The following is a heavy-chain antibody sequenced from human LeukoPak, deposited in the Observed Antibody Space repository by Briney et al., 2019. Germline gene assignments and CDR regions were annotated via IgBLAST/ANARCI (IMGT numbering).Heavy chain of an antibody. J-gene: IGHJ6*02. CDR2: IYYSGST. V-gene: IGHV4-31*03. CDR3: ARAVPTDYYAMDV. D-gene: IGHD1-1*01. CDR1: GGSISSGGYY. Sequence: SQTLSLTCNVSGGSISSGGYYWSWIRQHPEKGLEWIGYIYYSGSTYYNPSLKSRLTISIDTSRNDFSLSLNSVTAADTAGYYCARAVPTDYYAMDVWGQGNAVTVSS.